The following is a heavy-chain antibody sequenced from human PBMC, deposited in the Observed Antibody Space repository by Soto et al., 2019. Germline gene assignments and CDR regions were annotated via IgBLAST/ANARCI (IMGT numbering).Heavy chain of an antibody. CDR1: GDSISIGDYY. Sequence: SETLSLTCTVSGDSISIGDYYWSWIRQPPGKGLEWIGYIYYSGNTYYNPSLKSRITISVDMSKNQFSLKLSSVTAADTAVYYCARAVDSGGFPDAFDIWGQGTMVTVSS. D-gene: IGHD3-22*01. CDR3: ARAVDSGGFPDAFDI. J-gene: IGHJ3*02. CDR2: IYYSGNT. V-gene: IGHV4-30-4*01.